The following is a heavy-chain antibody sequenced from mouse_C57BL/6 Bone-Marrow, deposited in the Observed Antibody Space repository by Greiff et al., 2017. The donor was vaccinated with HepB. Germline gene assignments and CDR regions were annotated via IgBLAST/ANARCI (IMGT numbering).Heavy chain of an antibody. CDR1: GYTFTSYG. J-gene: IGHJ3*01. CDR3: ARLGLLLFAY. CDR2: IYPRSGNT. V-gene: IGHV1-81*01. Sequence: LVESGAELARPGASVKLSCKASGYTFTSYGISWVKQRTGQGLEWIGEIYPRSGNTYYNEKFKGKATLTADKSSSTAYMELRSLTSEDSAVYFCARLGLLLFAYWGQGTLVTVSA. D-gene: IGHD3-1*01.